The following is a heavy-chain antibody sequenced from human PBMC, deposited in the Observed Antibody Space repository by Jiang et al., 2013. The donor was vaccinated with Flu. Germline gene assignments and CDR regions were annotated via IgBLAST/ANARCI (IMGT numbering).Heavy chain of an antibody. CDR2: INPNSGGT. CDR1: TFSSFP. V-gene: IGHV1-2*06. CDR3: ARAYYYDSSAYYFDY. Sequence: TFSSFPINWVRQAPGQGLEWMGRINPNSGGTNYAQKFQGRVTMASDTSISAAYMELTRLRSDDTAVYYCARAYYYDSSAYYFDYWGQGTLVTVSS. D-gene: IGHD3-22*01. J-gene: IGHJ4*02.